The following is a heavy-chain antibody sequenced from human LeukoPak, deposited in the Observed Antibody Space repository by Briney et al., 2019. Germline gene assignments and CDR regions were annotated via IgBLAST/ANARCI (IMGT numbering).Heavy chain of an antibody. Sequence: SETLSLTCTVSGGSISSYYWSWIRQPPGKGLEWIGYIYYSGSTNYNPSLKSRVTISVDTSKNQFSLKLSSVTAADTAVYYCARVYDILTGWVFDYWGQGTLVTVS. CDR3: ARVYDILTGWVFDY. CDR1: GGSISSYY. V-gene: IGHV4-59*01. D-gene: IGHD3-9*01. CDR2: IYYSGST. J-gene: IGHJ4*02.